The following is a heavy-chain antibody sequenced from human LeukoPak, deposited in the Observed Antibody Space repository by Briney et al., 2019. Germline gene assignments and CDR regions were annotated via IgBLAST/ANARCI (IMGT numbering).Heavy chain of an antibody. CDR3: AKDRSQLTAVAGTYTDY. D-gene: IGHD6-19*01. CDR1: GFTFSSYG. Sequence: GGSLRLSCAASGFTFSSYGLHWVRQAPGKGLEWVAFIRDDGSNKYYADSVKGRFTTSRDNSKNTLYLQMNSLRAEDTAVYYCAKDRSQLTAVAGTYTDYWGQGTLVTVSS. V-gene: IGHV3-30*02. CDR2: IRDDGSNK. J-gene: IGHJ4*02.